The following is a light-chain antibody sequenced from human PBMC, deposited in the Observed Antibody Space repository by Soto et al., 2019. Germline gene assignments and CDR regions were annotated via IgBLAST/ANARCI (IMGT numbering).Light chain of an antibody. Sequence: VLTMSPGTVSLTPGERATPSCRASQSVHSRLAWYQHKPGQAPRLLISGASSRATGIPDRFSGSGSATDFTLTISRLEPEDFALYYSQHYGRPPIPFGQVTLLEI. CDR1: QSVHSR. CDR2: GAS. V-gene: IGKV3-20*01. J-gene: IGKJ5*01. CDR3: QHYGRPPIP.